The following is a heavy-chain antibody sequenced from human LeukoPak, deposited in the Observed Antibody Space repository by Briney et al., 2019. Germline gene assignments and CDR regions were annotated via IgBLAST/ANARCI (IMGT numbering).Heavy chain of an antibody. J-gene: IGHJ4*02. V-gene: IGHV3-33*01. D-gene: IGHD6-19*01. CDR3: AREMGKKWLVFDY. Sequence: QTGGSLRLSCAASGFTFSSYGMHWVRQAPGKGLEWVAVIWYDGSNKYYADSVKGRFTISRDNSKNTLYLQMNSLRAEDTAVYYCAREMGKKWLVFDYWGQGPLVTVSS. CDR1: GFTFSSYG. CDR2: IWYDGSNK.